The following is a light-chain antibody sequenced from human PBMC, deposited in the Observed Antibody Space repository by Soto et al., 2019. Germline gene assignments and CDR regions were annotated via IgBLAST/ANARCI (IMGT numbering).Light chain of an antibody. V-gene: IGKV3D-20*02. J-gene: IGKJ5*01. CDR1: QSVSSSY. CDR2: DAS. CDR3: QQYNYLLP. Sequence: EIVLTQSPGTLSLSPGERATLSCRASQSVSSSYLAWYQQKPGQAPSLLIYDASNRATAIPARFSGSGSGTDFTLTITSLQPEDSAVYYCQQYNYLLPSGQAKRLEIK.